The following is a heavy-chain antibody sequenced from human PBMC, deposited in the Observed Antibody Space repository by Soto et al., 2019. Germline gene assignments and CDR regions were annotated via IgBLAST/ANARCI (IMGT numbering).Heavy chain of an antibody. CDR2: INHSGST. J-gene: IGHJ4*02. CDR1: GGSFSGYY. CDR3: ARGWWCSGGSCYSAFFDY. Sequence: QVQLQQWGAGLLKPSETLSLTCAVYGGSFSGYYWSWIRQPPGKGLEWIGEINHSGSTNYNPSLKRRVTISVDTSKNQFTLKLSSVTAADTAVYYCARGWWCSGGSCYSAFFDYWGQGTLVTVSS. D-gene: IGHD2-15*01. V-gene: IGHV4-34*01.